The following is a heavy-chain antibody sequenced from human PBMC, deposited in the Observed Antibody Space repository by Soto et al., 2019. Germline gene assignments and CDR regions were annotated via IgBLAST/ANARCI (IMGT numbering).Heavy chain of an antibody. CDR3: ARVGYSSSTADYYYGMDV. J-gene: IGHJ6*02. V-gene: IGHV3-48*03. Sequence: GGSLRLSXAASGFTFSSYEMNWVRQAPGKGLEWVSYISSSGSTIYYADSVKGRFTISRDNAKNSLYLQMNSLRAEDTAVYYCARVGYSSSTADYYYGMDVWGQGTTVTVSS. CDR2: ISSSGSTI. D-gene: IGHD6-6*01. CDR1: GFTFSSYE.